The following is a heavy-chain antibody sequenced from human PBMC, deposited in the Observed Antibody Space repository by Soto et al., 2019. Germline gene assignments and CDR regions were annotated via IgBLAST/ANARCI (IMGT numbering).Heavy chain of an antibody. CDR1: GGSISSGGYY. D-gene: IGHD6-6*01. J-gene: IGHJ6*02. CDR2: IYYSGST. Sequence: TLSLTCTVSGGSISSGGYYWSWIRQHPGKGLEWIGYIYYSGSTYYNPSLKSRVTISVDTSKNQFSLKLSSVTAADTAVYYCARAMNSSSASSFGMAVWGQGTPVTVYS. CDR3: ARAMNSSSASSFGMAV. V-gene: IGHV4-31*03.